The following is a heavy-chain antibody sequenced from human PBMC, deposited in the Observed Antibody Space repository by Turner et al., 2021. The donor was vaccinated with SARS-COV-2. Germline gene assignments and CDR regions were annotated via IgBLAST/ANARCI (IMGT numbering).Heavy chain of an antibody. D-gene: IGHD3-16*01. CDR2: ISGYNGNR. J-gene: IGHJ3*01. Sequence: QVQLVQSGAEVKKPGASVKVSCKAVGYTFDTYGAGWVRRAPGQGWEWMGWISGYNGNRNYAQSLQGRVTMATDTSTNTAYMELRSLTSADTGVYFCARGSLWFDDLRENAFDVWGQGTLVTVSS. CDR1: GYTFDTYG. V-gene: IGHV1-18*01. CDR3: ARGSLWFDDLRENAFDV.